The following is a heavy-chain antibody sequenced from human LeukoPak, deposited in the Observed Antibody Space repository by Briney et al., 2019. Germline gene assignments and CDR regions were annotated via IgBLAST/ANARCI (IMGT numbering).Heavy chain of an antibody. CDR2: IYGGGST. V-gene: IGHV3-66*01. CDR3: ARDRVTLLRGVRGFDY. Sequence: GGSLRLSCAASGFSVSNNYINWVRQAPGRGLEWVSVIYGGGSTYYADSVKDRFTISRDNSKNTLYLQMNSLRAEDTAVYYCARDRVTLLRGVRGFDYWGQGTLVTVSS. CDR1: GFSVSNNY. J-gene: IGHJ4*02. D-gene: IGHD3-10*01.